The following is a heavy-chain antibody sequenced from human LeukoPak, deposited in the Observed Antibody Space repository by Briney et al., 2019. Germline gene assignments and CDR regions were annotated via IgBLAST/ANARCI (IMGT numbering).Heavy chain of an antibody. CDR3: ASAPGYYDSSGYDY. V-gene: IGHV4-38-2*02. CDR1: GYSISSGYY. J-gene: IGHJ4*02. D-gene: IGHD3-22*01. Sequence: SETLSLTCTVSGYSISSGYYWGWIRQPPGKGLEWIGSIYHSGSTYYNPSLKSRVTISVDTSKNQFSLKLSSVTAADTAVYYCASAPGYYDSSGYDYWGRGTLVTVSS. CDR2: IYHSGST.